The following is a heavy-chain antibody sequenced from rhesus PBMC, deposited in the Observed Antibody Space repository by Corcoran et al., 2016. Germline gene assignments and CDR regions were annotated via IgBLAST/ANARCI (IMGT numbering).Heavy chain of an antibody. V-gene: IGHV4-173*01. Sequence: QLQLQESGPGLVKPSETLSLTCAVSGGSIRSNYWSWIRPPPGTGLEWIGRISGSGGSTDYNPSLKSRVTISTDTSKNQFSLKLSSVTAADTAVYYCARVGDTEYFEFWGQGALVTVSS. CDR2: ISGSGGST. CDR1: GGSIRSNY. D-gene: IGHD5-42*01. CDR3: ARVGDTEYFEF. J-gene: IGHJ1*01.